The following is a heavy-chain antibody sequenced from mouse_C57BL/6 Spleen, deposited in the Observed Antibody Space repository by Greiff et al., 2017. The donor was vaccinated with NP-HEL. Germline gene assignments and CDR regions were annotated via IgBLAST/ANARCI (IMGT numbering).Heavy chain of an antibody. V-gene: IGHV1-55*01. J-gene: IGHJ2*01. D-gene: IGHD4-1*01. CDR3: ARYGTGTGDFDY. Sequence: QVQLQQSGAELVKPGASVKMSCKASGYTFTSYWITWVKQRPGQGLEWIGDIYPGSGSTNYNEKFKSKATLTVDTSSSTAYMQLSSLTSEDSAVYYCARYGTGTGDFDYWGQGTTLTVSS. CDR2: IYPGSGST. CDR1: GYTFTSYW.